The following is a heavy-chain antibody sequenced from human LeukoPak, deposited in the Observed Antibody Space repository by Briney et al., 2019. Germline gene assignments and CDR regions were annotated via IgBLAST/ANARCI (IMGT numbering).Heavy chain of an antibody. J-gene: IGHJ4*02. CDR3: VRDGYNLEGDY. V-gene: IGHV3-23*01. Sequence: GGTLRLSCAASGFTFSSYGMSWVRQAPGKGLEWVSAISGSGGSTYYADSVKGRFTISRDNSKNTLYLQMNSLRAEDTAVYYCVRDGYNLEGDYWGQGTLVTVSS. CDR2: ISGSGGST. CDR1: GFTFSSYG. D-gene: IGHD5-24*01.